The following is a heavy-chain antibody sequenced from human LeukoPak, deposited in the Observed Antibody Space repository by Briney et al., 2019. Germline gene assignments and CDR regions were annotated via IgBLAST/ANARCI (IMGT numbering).Heavy chain of an antibody. Sequence: GGSLRLSCVASGFTFSTYGMHWVRQAPGKGLEWVAFIRYDGSNKYYADSVKGRFTISRDNSKNTLYLQMNSLRAEDTAVYYCARDDCSGGSCFDYWGQGTLVTVSS. CDR1: GFTFSTYG. CDR2: IRYDGSNK. D-gene: IGHD2-15*01. V-gene: IGHV3-30*02. J-gene: IGHJ4*02. CDR3: ARDDCSGGSCFDY.